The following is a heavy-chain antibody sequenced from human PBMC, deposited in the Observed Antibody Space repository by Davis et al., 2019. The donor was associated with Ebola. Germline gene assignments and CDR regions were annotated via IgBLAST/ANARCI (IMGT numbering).Heavy chain of an antibody. Sequence: SETLSLTCTVSGGSISSGGYYWSWIRQHPGKGLEWIGYIYYSGSTNYNPSLKSRVTISVDTSKNQFSLKLSSVTAADTAVYYCARDPYSGSYGYWGQGTLVTVSS. CDR3: ARDPYSGSYGY. CDR1: GGSISSGGYY. CDR2: IYYSGST. D-gene: IGHD1-26*01. V-gene: IGHV4-61*08. J-gene: IGHJ4*02.